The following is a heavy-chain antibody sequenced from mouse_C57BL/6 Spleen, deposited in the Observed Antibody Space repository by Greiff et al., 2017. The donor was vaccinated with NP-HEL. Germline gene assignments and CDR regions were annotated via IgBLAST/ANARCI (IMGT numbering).Heavy chain of an antibody. J-gene: IGHJ4*01. V-gene: IGHV1-26*01. Sequence: VQLQQSGPELVKPGASVKISCKASGYTFTDYYMNWVKQSHGKSLEWIGDINPNNGGTSYNQKFKGKATLTVDKSSSTAYMELRSLTSEDSAVYYCASDYYGSSLYAMDYWGQGTSVTVSS. CDR3: ASDYYGSSLYAMDY. CDR2: INPNNGGT. CDR1: GYTFTDYY. D-gene: IGHD1-1*01.